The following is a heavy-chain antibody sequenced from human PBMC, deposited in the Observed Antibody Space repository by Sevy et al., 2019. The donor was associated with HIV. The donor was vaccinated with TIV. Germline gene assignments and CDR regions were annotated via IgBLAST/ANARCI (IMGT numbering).Heavy chain of an antibody. V-gene: IGHV1-2*02. D-gene: IGHD1-26*01. CDR3: TRDDIYSHPWEFDW. CDR2: FNPNNRDS. J-gene: IGHJ4*01. Sequence: ASVKVSCKASGFTFSDYYMHWVRQAPGQGLEWMGWFNPNNRDSRSAQKFQGRVTLTGDMSISTAYMELPRLRSDDTAIYFCTRDDIYSHPWEFDWWGHGALVTVSS. CDR1: GFTFSDYY.